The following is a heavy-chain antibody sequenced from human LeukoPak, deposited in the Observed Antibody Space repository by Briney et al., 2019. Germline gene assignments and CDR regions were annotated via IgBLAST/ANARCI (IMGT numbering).Heavy chain of an antibody. V-gene: IGHV4-59*01. CDR3: ARLAGY. CDR1: GVSISNYY. CDR2: IYYSGST. J-gene: IGHJ4*02. D-gene: IGHD3-10*01. Sequence: KPSETLSLTCTVSGVSISNYYWSWIRQPPGKGLEWIGYIYYSGSTNYNPSLRSRVTISVDTSKNQFSLKLSSVTAADTAVYYCARLAGYWGQGTLVTVSS.